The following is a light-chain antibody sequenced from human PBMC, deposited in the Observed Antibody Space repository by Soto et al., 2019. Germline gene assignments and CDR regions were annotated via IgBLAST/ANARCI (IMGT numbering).Light chain of an antibody. CDR2: GAS. CDR1: QSVSNNY. V-gene: IGKV3-20*01. Sequence: EIVLTQSPGTLSLSPGERATLSFRASQSVSNNYLAWYQQKPGQAPRLLIYGASSRATGIPDRFSGSGSGTDFTLTISRLEPEDFAVYYCQQYVSSPWAFGQGTKVDIK. J-gene: IGKJ1*01. CDR3: QQYVSSPWA.